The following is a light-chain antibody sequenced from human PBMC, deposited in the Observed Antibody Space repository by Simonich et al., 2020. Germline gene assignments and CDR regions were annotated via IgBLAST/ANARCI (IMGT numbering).Light chain of an antibody. CDR2: DAS. J-gene: IGKJ2*01. Sequence: DIQMTQSPSSLSASVGDKVTITCQAIQDNSNYLNWYQQKPRKAPKLLIYDASNFETGVPSRFSGSGSGTDFTFTISSLQPEDIATYYCQQYDNLPYTFGQGTKLEIK. V-gene: IGKV1-33*01. CDR3: QQYDNLPYT. CDR1: QDNSNY.